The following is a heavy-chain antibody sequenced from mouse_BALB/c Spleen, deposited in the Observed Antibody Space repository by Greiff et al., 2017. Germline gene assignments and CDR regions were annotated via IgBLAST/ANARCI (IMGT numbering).Heavy chain of an antibody. V-gene: IGHV1-55*01. Sequence: VQLQQPGAELVKPGTSVKLSCKASGYNFTSYWINWVKLRPGQGLEWIGDIYPGSGSTNYNEKFKSKATLTVDTSSSTAYMQLSSLASEDSALYYCARHGYYYAMDYWGQGTSVTVSS. D-gene: IGHD1-2*01. J-gene: IGHJ4*01. CDR2: IYPGSGST. CDR3: ARHGYYYAMDY. CDR1: GYNFTSYW.